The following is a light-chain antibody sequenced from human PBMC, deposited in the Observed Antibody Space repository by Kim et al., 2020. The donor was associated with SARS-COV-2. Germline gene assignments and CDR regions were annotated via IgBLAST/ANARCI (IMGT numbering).Light chain of an antibody. J-gene: IGKJ1*01. CDR3: QQYYNTPWT. CDR1: QIVLYSSNSQNY. CDR2: RAS. V-gene: IGKV4-1*01. Sequence: TPMHCKSRQIVLYSSNSQNYLAWYHPKPGQPPKLLFYRASIRESGVPDRFSGSGSGTDFTLPIGSLQAEDVAVYYCQQYYNTPWTFGQGTKVEIK.